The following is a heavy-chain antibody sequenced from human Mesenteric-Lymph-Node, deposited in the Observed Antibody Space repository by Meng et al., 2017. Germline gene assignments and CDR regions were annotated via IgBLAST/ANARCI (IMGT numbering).Heavy chain of an antibody. Sequence: QVQRTDPGPGLVKPSDTLSLTCAVSGYSISSINWWTWVRQPPGKGLEWIGEIYHSGSTNYKPSLKSRVTISVDKSKNQFSLKLSSVTAADTAVYYCARVAAAGNEWFDPWGQGTLVTVSS. D-gene: IGHD6-13*01. CDR3: ARVAAAGNEWFDP. J-gene: IGHJ5*02. V-gene: IGHV4-4*02. CDR1: GYSISSINW. CDR2: IYHSGST.